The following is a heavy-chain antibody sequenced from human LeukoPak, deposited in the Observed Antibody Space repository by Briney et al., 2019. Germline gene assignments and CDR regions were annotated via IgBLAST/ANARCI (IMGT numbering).Heavy chain of an antibody. CDR2: IGTAGDT. D-gene: IGHD6-13*01. CDR1: GITFSTSD. J-gene: IGHJ6*02. V-gene: IGHV3-13*01. CDR3: ARGSVRVGMDV. Sequence: GSLRLSCEASGITFSTSDMHWVRQAPGKGLEWVSVIGTAGDTYYADCVKGRFTISREHPKNSLSLQMNSLRAGDTAVYYCARGSVRVGMDVWGQGTTVTVSS.